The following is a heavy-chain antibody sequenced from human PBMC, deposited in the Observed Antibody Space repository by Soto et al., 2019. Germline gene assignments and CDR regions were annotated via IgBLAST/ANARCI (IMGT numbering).Heavy chain of an antibody. J-gene: IGHJ4*02. CDR3: ASMVRGPHKFDY. CDR1: GFTFSSYS. D-gene: IGHD3-10*01. CDR2: ISSSSSYI. V-gene: IGHV3-21*01. Sequence: EVQLVESGGGLVKPGGSLRLSCAASGFTFSSYSMNWVRQAPGKGLEWVSSISSSSSYIYYADSVKGRFTISRDNAKNSLYLQMNSLRAEDTAVYYCASMVRGPHKFDYWGQGTLVTVSS.